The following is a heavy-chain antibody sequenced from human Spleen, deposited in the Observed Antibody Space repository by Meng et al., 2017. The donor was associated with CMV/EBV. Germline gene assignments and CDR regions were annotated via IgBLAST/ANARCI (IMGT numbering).Heavy chain of an antibody. Sequence: SVKVSCKASGGIFNSYAVSWVRQAPGQGLEWMGGIIPIFGTANYAQKFQGRVTITTDESTSTAYMELSSLRSEDTAVYYCARGGKGWELPYFDYWGQGTLVTVSS. CDR3: ARGGKGWELPYFDY. CDR1: GGIFNSYA. V-gene: IGHV1-69*05. CDR2: IIPIFGTA. J-gene: IGHJ4*02. D-gene: IGHD1-26*01.